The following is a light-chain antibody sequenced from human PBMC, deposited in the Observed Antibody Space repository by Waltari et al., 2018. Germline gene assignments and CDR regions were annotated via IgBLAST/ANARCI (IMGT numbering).Light chain of an antibody. CDR3: QTGGHGTWV. J-gene: IGLJ3*02. V-gene: IGLV4-69*01. CDR1: SGHSSNI. Sequence: QLVLTQSPSASASLGASVKLTCPLSSGHSSNIVACHQQKPEKGPRYLMKVNSDGSHTKGDGIPDRFAGSSSGSERYLTISSLQSEDEADYYCQTGGHGTWVFGGGTKLTVV. CDR2: VNSDGSH.